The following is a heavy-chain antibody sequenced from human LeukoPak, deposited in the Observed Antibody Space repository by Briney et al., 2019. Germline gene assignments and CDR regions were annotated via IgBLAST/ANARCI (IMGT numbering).Heavy chain of an antibody. CDR3: AREDYSNEPFDY. J-gene: IGHJ4*02. Sequence: ASVKVSCKASGYTFTSYYMHWVRQAPGQGLEWMGIINPSGGSTSYAQKFQGRVTMTRDMSTSTVYMELSSLRSEDTAVYYCAREDYSNEPFDYWGQGTLVTVSS. D-gene: IGHD4-11*01. V-gene: IGHV1-46*01. CDR1: GYTFTSYY. CDR2: INPSGGST.